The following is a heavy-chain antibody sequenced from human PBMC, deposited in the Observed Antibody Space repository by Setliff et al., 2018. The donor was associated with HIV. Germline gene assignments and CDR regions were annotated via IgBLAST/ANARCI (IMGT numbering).Heavy chain of an antibody. D-gene: IGHD6-6*01. V-gene: IGHV4-31*03. Sequence: SETLSLTCSVSGFSVGSGDYYWHWIRQHPEKALEWIGYIFHSGDTYYNPSLMSRSSMSVDTSKNQFSLELTSLTAADTAVYYCATRPRIAARPFDYWGQGMLVTVSS. J-gene: IGHJ4*02. CDR2: IFHSGDT. CDR3: ATRPRIAARPFDY. CDR1: GFSVGSGDYY.